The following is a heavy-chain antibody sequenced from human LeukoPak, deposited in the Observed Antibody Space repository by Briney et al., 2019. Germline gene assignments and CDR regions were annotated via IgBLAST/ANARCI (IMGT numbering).Heavy chain of an antibody. CDR2: ISSTSNYI. D-gene: IGHD2/OR15-2a*01. Sequence: GGSLRLSCAASGFTFSSSTMSWVRQAPGKGLEWVSSISSTSNYIYYADSVKGRFTISRDNAQNSLYLQMDSLRAEDTAVYYCVRIPNSADFPNWFDPWGQGTLVTVSS. J-gene: IGHJ5*02. CDR3: VRIPNSADFPNWFDP. CDR1: GFTFSSST. V-gene: IGHV3-21*01.